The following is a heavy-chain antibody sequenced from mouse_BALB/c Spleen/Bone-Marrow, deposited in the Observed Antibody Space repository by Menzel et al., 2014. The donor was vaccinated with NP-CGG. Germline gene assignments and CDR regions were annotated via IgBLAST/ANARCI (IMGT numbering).Heavy chain of an antibody. CDR3: ARNGHYYAMDF. V-gene: IGHV2-2*01. Sequence: VKLVESGPGLVQPSQSLSITCTVSGFSLTSDGIHWVRQSPRKGLEWLGVIWSGGSTDYNEAFISRLNISKDNSKSXVFFTMNSRQADDAAIYYCARNGHYYAMDFWGQGTSVTVS. CDR1: GFSLTSDG. CDR2: IWSGGST. J-gene: IGHJ4*01.